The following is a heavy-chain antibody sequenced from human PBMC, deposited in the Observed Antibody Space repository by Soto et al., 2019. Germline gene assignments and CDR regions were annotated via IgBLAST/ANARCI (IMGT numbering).Heavy chain of an antibody. CDR2: IYYSGST. Sequence: SATLSLTCTGSGGSISSSSYYSGWIRQPPGKGLEWIGSIYYSGSTYYNPSLKSRVTISVDTSKNQFSLKLSSVTAADTAVYYCARARSRNDYYYYMHVWGKGTTVTV. D-gene: IGHD1-1*01. J-gene: IGHJ6*03. CDR3: ARARSRNDYYYYMHV. V-gene: IGHV4-39*01. CDR1: GGSISSSSYY.